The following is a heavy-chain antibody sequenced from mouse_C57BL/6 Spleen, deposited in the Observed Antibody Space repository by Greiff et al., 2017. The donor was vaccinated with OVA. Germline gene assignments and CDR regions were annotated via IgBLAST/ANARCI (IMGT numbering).Heavy chain of an antibody. V-gene: IGHV1-80*01. CDR3: ARRYGSSYGYFDV. D-gene: IGHD1-1*01. CDR2: IYPGDGDT. J-gene: IGHJ1*03. Sequence: QVQLQQSGAELVKPGASVKISCKASGYAFSSYWMNWVKQRPGKGLEWIGQIYPGDGDTNYNGKFKGKATLTADESSSTAYMQLSSLTSEDSAVYFCARRYGSSYGYFDVWGTGTTVTVSS. CDR1: GYAFSSYW.